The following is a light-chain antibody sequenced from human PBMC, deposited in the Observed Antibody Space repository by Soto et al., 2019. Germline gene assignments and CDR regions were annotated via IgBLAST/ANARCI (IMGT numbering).Light chain of an antibody. V-gene: IGKV1-5*03. Sequence: DIQMTQSPSTLSASVGDRVTITCRASQNINSWLAWYQQKPGKAPELLIYKASVLENVGPSRFSGSGSGTEFSLTISSLQADDFATYYCQQYKTYPLTFGGGTKVEIK. CDR1: QNINSW. CDR3: QQYKTYPLT. CDR2: KAS. J-gene: IGKJ4*01.